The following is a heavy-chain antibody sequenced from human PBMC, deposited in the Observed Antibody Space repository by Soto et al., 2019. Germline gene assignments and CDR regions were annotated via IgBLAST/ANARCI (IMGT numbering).Heavy chain of an antibody. V-gene: IGHV4-30-4*01. CDR3: ARATTVVTPDY. Sequence: QVLLQESGTGLVKPSQTLSLTCTVSGGSISSCDYYWSWIRQPPGQGLEWTAYIHHSGSTYYNPSIKSRSTMAIQTAKNQFTPKLISVTAADTVVYFCARATTVVTPDYWGQGTLVTVSS. D-gene: IGHD4-17*01. CDR2: IHHSGST. J-gene: IGHJ4*02. CDR1: GGSISSCDYY.